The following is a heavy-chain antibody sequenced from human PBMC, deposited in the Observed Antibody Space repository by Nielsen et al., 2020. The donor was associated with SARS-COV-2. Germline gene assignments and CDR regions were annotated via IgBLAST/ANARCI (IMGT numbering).Heavy chain of an antibody. Sequence: WIRQPPGKGLEWIGEINHSGSTNYNPSLKSRVTISVDTSKNQFSLKLSSVTAADTAVYYCARRGDSGSYPFDYWGQGTLVTVSS. D-gene: IGHD1-26*01. V-gene: IGHV4-34*01. CDR2: INHSGST. J-gene: IGHJ4*02. CDR3: ARRGDSGSYPFDY.